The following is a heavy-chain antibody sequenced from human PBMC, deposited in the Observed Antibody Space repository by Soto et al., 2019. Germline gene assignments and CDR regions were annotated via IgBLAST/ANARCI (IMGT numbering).Heavy chain of an antibody. CDR2: IYYSGST. CDR1: GGSISSGDYY. CDR3: ARVVVVPAAIRYYYYGMDV. V-gene: IGHV4-30-4*01. J-gene: IGHJ6*02. Sequence: SETLSLTCTVSGGSISSGDYYWSWIRQPPGKGLEWIGYIYYSGSTYYNPSLKSRVTISVDTSKNQFSLKLSSVTAADTAVYYCARVVVVPAAIRYYYYGMDVWGQGTTVTVSS. D-gene: IGHD2-2*02.